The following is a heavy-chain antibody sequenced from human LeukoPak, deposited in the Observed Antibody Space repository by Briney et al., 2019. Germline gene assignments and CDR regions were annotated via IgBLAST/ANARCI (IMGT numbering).Heavy chain of an antibody. CDR1: GGTFSSYA. CDR3: ASLSGQWLVGYYFDY. J-gene: IGHJ4*02. D-gene: IGHD6-19*01. V-gene: IGHV1-69*06. Sequence: ASVKVSCKASGGTFSSYAISWVRQAPGQGLEWMGGIIPIFGTANYAQKFQGRVTITADKSTSTAYMELSSLRSEDTAVYYCASLSGQWLVGYYFDYWGQGTLVTVSS. CDR2: IIPIFGTA.